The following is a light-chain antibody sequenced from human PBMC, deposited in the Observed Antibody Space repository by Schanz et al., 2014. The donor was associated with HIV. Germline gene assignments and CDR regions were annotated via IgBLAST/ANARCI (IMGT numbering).Light chain of an antibody. CDR3: QQRSNWPT. V-gene: IGKV3D-20*02. CDR2: GTS. J-gene: IGKJ5*01. Sequence: EIVLTQSPGTLSLSPGERATLSCRASQSLSNTYLAWYQQKPGQAPRLLIYGTSSRATGIPDRFSGSGSGTDFTLTISSLEPEDFAVYYCQQRSNWPTFGQGTRLEIK. CDR1: QSLSNTY.